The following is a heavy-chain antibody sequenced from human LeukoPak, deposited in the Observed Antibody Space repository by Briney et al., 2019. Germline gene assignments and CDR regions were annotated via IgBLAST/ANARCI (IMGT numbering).Heavy chain of an antibody. CDR2: INPSGGST. CDR1: GYTFTSCY. D-gene: IGHD1-26*01. CDR3: ARPPIVGATTSAFDI. Sequence: ASVKVSCKASGYTFTSCYMHWVRQAPGQGLEWMGLINPSGGSTSYAQKFQGRVTMTRDTSTSTVYMELSSLRSEDTAVYYCARPPIVGATTSAFDIWGQGTMVTVSS. V-gene: IGHV1-46*03. J-gene: IGHJ3*02.